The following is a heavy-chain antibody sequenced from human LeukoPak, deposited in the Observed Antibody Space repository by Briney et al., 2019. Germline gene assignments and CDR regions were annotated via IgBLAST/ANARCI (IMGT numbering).Heavy chain of an antibody. CDR3: ARDRMEQQPDAFDI. Sequence: GGSLRLSCAASGLTFRTYPMSWVRQAPGKGLEWVSSISSSSSYIYYADSVKGRFTISRDNAKNSLYLQMNSLRAEDTAVYYCARDRMEQQPDAFDIWGQGTMVTVSS. J-gene: IGHJ3*02. D-gene: IGHD6-13*01. V-gene: IGHV3-21*01. CDR1: GLTFRTYP. CDR2: ISSSSSYI.